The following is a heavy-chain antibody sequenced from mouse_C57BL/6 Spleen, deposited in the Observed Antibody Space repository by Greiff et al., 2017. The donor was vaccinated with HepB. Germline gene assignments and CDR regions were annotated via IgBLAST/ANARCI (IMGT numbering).Heavy chain of an antibody. CDR2: IDPETGGT. V-gene: IGHV1-15*01. Sequence: QVQLQQSGAELVRPGASVTLSCKASGYTFTDYEMHWVKQTPVHGLEWIGAIDPETGGTAYNQKFKGKAILTADKSSSTAYMELRSLTSEDSAVYYCTRVRGYDVGRFGFAYWGQGTLVTVSA. J-gene: IGHJ3*01. CDR3: TRVRGYDVGRFGFAY. D-gene: IGHD2-2*01. CDR1: GYTFTDYE.